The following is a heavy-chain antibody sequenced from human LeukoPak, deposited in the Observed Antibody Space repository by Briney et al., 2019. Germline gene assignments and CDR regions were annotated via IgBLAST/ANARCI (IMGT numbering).Heavy chain of an antibody. Sequence: PGGSLRLSCAASGFTFSSYSMNWVRQAPGKGLEWVSSISSSSSYIYYADSVKGRFTISRDNAKNSLYLQMNSLRAEDTAVYYCARGRDDSQSPIDDWGQGTLVTVSS. D-gene: IGHD5-24*01. CDR1: GFTFSSYS. V-gene: IGHV3-21*01. CDR2: ISSSSSYI. J-gene: IGHJ4*02. CDR3: ARGRDDSQSPIDD.